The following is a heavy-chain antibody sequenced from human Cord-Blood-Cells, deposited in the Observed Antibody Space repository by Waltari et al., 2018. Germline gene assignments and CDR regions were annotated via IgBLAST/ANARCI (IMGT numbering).Heavy chain of an antibody. Sequence: QVQLVQSGAEVKKPGASVKVSCKASGYTFTGYYMHWVRQAPGQGLEWMGGINPNSGGTNDAQKFQGWVTMTRDTSISTAYMELSRLRSDDTAVYYCAREPIAARRYFDYWGQGTLVTVSS. D-gene: IGHD6-6*01. V-gene: IGHV1-2*04. CDR2: INPNSGGT. J-gene: IGHJ4*02. CDR1: GYTFTGYY. CDR3: AREPIAARRYFDY.